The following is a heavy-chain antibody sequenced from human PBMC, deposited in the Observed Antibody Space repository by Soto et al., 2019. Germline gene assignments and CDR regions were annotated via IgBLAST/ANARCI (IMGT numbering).Heavy chain of an antibody. CDR2: ISYDGSDK. V-gene: IGHV3-30-3*01. J-gene: IGHJ6*02. CDR3: ATGRKWEHSYGMDV. Sequence: GGSLRLSCAASGFTLSGYVLHWVRQAPGKGLEWVALISYDGSDKNYGGSVKGRFTISRDNSKNTLYLQMDSLRAEDTAMYYCATGRKWEHSYGMDVWGQGTTVTVSS. CDR1: GFTLSGYV. D-gene: IGHD1-26*01.